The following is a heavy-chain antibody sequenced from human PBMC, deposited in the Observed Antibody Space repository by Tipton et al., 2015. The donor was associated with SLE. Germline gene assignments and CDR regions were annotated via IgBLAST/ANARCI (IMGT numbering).Heavy chain of an antibody. Sequence: TLSLTCTVSGASLINDYWSWIRQTPGKELEWIGYIYYSGTTNYNPSLKSRVSMSVDTSKNQFSLKLTSVTAADTGVYYCASGGYYGSGSYYGGWFDPWGQGTLVTVSS. CDR2: IYYSGTT. CDR1: GASLINDY. V-gene: IGHV4-59*08. CDR3: ASGGYYGSGSYYGGWFDP. D-gene: IGHD3-10*01. J-gene: IGHJ5*02.